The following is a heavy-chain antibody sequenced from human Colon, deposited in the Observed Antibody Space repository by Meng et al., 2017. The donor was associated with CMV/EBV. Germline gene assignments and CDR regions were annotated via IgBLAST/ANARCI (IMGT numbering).Heavy chain of an antibody. V-gene: IGHV3-7*01. Sequence: GESLKISCAASGFTFNTYWMSWVRQAPGKGLEWVANINQDGSENYYVDSVKGRFTISRDNPKNSLYLQMNSLRVEDTAVYYCVRGGGWSSWGQGTLVTVSS. D-gene: IGHD6-19*01. CDR3: VRGGGWSS. CDR1: GFTFNTYW. J-gene: IGHJ5*02. CDR2: INQDGSEN.